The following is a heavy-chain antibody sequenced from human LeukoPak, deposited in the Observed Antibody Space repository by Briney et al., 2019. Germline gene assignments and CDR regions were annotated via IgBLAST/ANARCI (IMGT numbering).Heavy chain of an antibody. CDR2: INWNGGST. CDR3: ARDRDYYYMDV. Sequence: GGSLRLSCAASGFTFDDYGMSWVRQAPGKGLEWVSGINWNGGSTGYAGSVKGRFTISRDNAKNSLYLQMNSLRAEDTALYYCARDRDYYYMDVWGKGTTVTVSS. V-gene: IGHV3-20*04. J-gene: IGHJ6*03. CDR1: GFTFDDYG.